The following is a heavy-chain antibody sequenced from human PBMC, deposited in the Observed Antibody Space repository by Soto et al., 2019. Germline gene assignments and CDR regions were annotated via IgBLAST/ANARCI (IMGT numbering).Heavy chain of an antibody. CDR2: IYWDDDK. V-gene: IGHV2-5*02. Sequence: QITLKESGPTLVKPTQTLTLTCTFSGFSLSTSGVGVGWIRQPPGKALEWLALIYWDDDKRYSPSLKSRLTITKDTSXXQXVXIMTNMDPVDTATYYCAHSTYWNDPGSYYYYYGMDVWGQGTTVTVSS. J-gene: IGHJ6*02. D-gene: IGHD1-1*01. CDR3: AHSTYWNDPGSYYYYYGMDV. CDR1: GFSLSTSGVG.